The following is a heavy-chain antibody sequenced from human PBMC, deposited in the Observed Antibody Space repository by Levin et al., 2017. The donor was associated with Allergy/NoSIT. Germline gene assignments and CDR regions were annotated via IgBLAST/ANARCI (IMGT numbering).Heavy chain of an antibody. J-gene: IGHJ6*02. D-gene: IGHD2-2*01. CDR1: GFSFNDAW. V-gene: IGHV3-15*01. Sequence: AGESLKISCVASGFSFNDAWMSWVRQAPGKGLEWVGRIKRNTDGGTTDYAAPVEGRFTISRDDSKNTLYLEMSSLKTEDTAVYYCTTDVVVIPADLTVYYHHGMDVWGQGTTVTVSS. CDR2: IKRNTDGGTT. CDR3: TTDVVVIPADLTVYYHHGMDV.